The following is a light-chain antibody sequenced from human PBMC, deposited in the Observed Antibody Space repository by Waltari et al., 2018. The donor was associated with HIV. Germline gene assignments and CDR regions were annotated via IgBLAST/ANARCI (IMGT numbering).Light chain of an antibody. J-gene: IGKJ4*01. V-gene: IGKV4-1*01. CDR3: QQYYSTPLT. CDR2: WAS. CDR1: QSVLYSSNNKNY. Sequence: DIVMTQSPDSLAVSLGERATINCKSSQSVLYSSNNKNYLDWYQQKPGQPPELLIYWASTRESGVPDRFSGSGSATDFTLTSSSLQAEDVAVYYCQQYYSTPLTFGGGTQVEIK.